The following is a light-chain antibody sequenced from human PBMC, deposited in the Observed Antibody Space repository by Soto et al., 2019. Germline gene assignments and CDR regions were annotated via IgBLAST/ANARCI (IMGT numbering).Light chain of an antibody. CDR3: SSYTSSSTLDYV. CDR1: SSDVGGYNY. J-gene: IGLJ1*01. V-gene: IGLV2-14*01. CDR2: EVS. Sequence: QSVLTQPASVSGSPGQSITISCTGTSSDVGGYNYVSWYQQHPGKAPKLMIYEVSNRPSGVSNRFSGSKSGNTASRTISGLQAEDEADYYCSSYTSSSTLDYVFGTGTKLTVL.